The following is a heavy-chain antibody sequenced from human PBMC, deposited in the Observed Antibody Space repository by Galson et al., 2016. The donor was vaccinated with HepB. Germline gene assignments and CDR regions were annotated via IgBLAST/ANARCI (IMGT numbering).Heavy chain of an antibody. CDR3: ARGVTEATFWFDP. CDR2: INGGNGNT. D-gene: IGHD1-26*01. J-gene: IGHJ5*02. CDR1: GYTFTSRV. Sequence: SVKVSCKASGYTFTSRVVHWARQAPGQRLEWMGWINGGNGNTDYSQKFQGRVTFTRDTSASTAYMELSSLTSEDTAVCYCARGVTEATFWFDPWGQGTLVTVSS. V-gene: IGHV1-3*01.